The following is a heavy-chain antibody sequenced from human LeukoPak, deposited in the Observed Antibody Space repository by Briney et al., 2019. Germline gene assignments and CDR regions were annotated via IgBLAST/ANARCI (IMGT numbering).Heavy chain of an antibody. CDR2: INSDGSST. V-gene: IGHV3-74*01. D-gene: IGHD3-22*01. CDR3: ARDPQRGSYYYDSSGFDY. J-gene: IGHJ4*02. Sequence: GGSLRLSCAASGFTFSSYWMHWVRQAPGKGLVWVSRINSDGSSTSYADSVKGRFTISRDNAKNTLYLQMNSLRAEDTAVYYCARDPQRGSYYYDSSGFDYWGQGTLVTVSS. CDR1: GFTFSSYW.